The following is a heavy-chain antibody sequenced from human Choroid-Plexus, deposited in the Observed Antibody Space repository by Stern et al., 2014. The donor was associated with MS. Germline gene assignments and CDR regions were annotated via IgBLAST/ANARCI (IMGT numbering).Heavy chain of an antibody. Sequence: QVQLVQSGSELKKPGASVQVSCKASGYTFTSYAMNWVRQAPGQGLEWMGWINTNTGNPTYAEGFTGRFVFSLDTSVSTAYLQISSLKAEDTAVYYCTPGIAVAGMTQFDYWGQGTLVTVSS. V-gene: IGHV7-4-1*02. J-gene: IGHJ4*02. CDR3: TPGIAVAGMTQFDY. CDR1: GYTFTSYA. CDR2: INTNTGNP. D-gene: IGHD6-19*01.